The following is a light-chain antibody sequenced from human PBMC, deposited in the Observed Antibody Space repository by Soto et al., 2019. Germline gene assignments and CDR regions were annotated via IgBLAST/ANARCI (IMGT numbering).Light chain of an antibody. CDR2: RAS. Sequence: DIQMTQSPSTLSASVGDRVIITCRASQSISSWLAWYQQKPGKAPNLLIYRASTLKSGIPSRFSGSGSGTEFTLTISSLPPDDFATYYCQQYDRASWTFGQGTKVEIK. V-gene: IGKV1-5*03. CDR3: QQYDRASWT. CDR1: QSISSW. J-gene: IGKJ1*01.